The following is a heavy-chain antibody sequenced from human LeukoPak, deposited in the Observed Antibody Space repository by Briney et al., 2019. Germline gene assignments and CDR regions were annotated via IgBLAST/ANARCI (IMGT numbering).Heavy chain of an antibody. D-gene: IGHD6-13*01. CDR2: ISWNSGSI. V-gene: IGHV3-9*01. CDR1: GFTFDDYA. CDR3: AKEPPRMKAAAVNTCFAP. Sequence: GGSLRLSCAASGFTFDDYAMHWVRQAPGKGLEWVSGISWNSGSIGYADSVKGRFTISRDNAKNSLYLQMNSLRAEDTALYYCAKEPPRMKAAAVNTCFAPWGQGPLVTVS. J-gene: IGHJ5*02.